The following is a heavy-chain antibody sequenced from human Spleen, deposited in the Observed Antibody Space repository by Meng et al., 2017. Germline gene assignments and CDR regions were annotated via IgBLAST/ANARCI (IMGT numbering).Heavy chain of an antibody. V-gene: IGHV3-74*01. Sequence: VQLVESGGGVVQPGRSLRLSFAASGFTFSSYWMHWVRQGPGRGLVWVSRIKSDGSSTSYADSVKGRFTISRDNSKNTLFLQMNSLRAEDTALYYCAKDREAVAGSLEYWGQGTPVTVSS. D-gene: IGHD6-19*01. CDR3: AKDREAVAGSLEY. J-gene: IGHJ4*02. CDR2: IKSDGSST. CDR1: GFTFSSYW.